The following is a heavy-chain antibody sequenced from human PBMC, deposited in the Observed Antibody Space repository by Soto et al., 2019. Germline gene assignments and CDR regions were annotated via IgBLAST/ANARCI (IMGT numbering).Heavy chain of an antibody. V-gene: IGHV3-9*01. CDR2: INWNSGSI. Sequence: LRLSCAASGFTFDDYAMHWVRQVPGKGLEWVSGINWNSGSIGYADSVKGRFAISRDNTKNSLHLQMNSLRAEDTAFYYCVKDESINWYSGHFRHWGQGTLVTVSS. J-gene: IGHJ1*01. CDR1: GFTFDDYA. CDR3: VKDESINWYSGHFRH. D-gene: IGHD6-13*01.